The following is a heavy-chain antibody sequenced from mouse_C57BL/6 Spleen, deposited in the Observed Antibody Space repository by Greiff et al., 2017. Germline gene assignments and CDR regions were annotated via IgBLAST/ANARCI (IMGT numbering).Heavy chain of an antibody. V-gene: IGHV1-26*01. CDR1: GYTFTDYY. CDR3: ARYYGSSLDY. Sequence: EVQLHQSGPELVKPGASVKISCKASGYTFTDYYMNWVKQSHGKSLEWIGDINPNNGGTSYNQKFKGKATLTVDKSSSTAYMELRSLTSEDSAVYYCARYYGSSLDYWGQGTTLTVSS. CDR2: INPNNGGT. J-gene: IGHJ2*01. D-gene: IGHD1-1*01.